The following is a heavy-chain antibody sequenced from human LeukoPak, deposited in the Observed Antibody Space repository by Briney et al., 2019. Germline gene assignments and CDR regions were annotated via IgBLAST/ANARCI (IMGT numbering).Heavy chain of an antibody. Sequence: ASVKVSCKASGYTFSSYSFGWVRQPPAHGLEWMGWISTYSANTNYAQNLHGRVTMTTDTSTSTAYMELRSLTSDDTAVYYCASPCAGDCYGAFDIWGQGTMVTVSS. CDR3: ASPCAGDCYGAFDI. D-gene: IGHD2-21*02. CDR2: ISTYSANT. CDR1: GYTFSSYS. V-gene: IGHV1-18*01. J-gene: IGHJ3*02.